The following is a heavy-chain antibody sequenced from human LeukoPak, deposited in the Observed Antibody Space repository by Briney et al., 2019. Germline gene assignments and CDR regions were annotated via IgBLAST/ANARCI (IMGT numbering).Heavy chain of an antibody. CDR3: ARHEHLTAAGRGTMIDY. V-gene: IGHV5-51*01. CDR2: IYPGDSDT. Sequence: PGESLKISCKGSGYSFTSYWIGWVRQMPGKGLEWMGIIYPGDSDTRYSPSFQGQVTISADKSISTAYLQWSSLKASDTAMYYCARHEHLTAAGRGTMIDYWGQGTLVTVSS. D-gene: IGHD6-13*01. J-gene: IGHJ4*02. CDR1: GYSFTSYW.